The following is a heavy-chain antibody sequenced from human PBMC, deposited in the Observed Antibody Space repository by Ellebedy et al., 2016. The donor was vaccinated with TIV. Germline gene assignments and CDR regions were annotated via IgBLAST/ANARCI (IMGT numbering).Heavy chain of an antibody. CDR1: GVTLNSYG. J-gene: IGHJ4*02. CDR2: INPSGGST. CDR3: ARDLSFDY. Sequence: ASVKVSCKASGVTLNSYGISWVRQAPGEGLEWMGVINPSGGSTSYEQKFQGRVTMTRNTSTGTVYMELSSLRSEDTAVYYCARDLSFDYWGQGTLVTVSS. D-gene: IGHD2/OR15-2a*01. V-gene: IGHV1-46*02.